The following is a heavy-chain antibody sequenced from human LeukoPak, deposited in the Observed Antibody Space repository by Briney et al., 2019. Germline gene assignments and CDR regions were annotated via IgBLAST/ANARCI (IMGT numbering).Heavy chain of an antibody. V-gene: IGHV3-74*01. CDR1: GFTFTTFW. D-gene: IGHD1-26*01. Sequence: GGSLRLSCATSGFTFTTFWMHWVRQAPGKGLVWVSRISNDGISTSYADSVKGRFTMSRDNAKNTLYLQMNSLRAEDTAVYYCARGATNDYWGQGTLVTVSS. CDR2: ISNDGIST. J-gene: IGHJ4*02. CDR3: ARGATNDY.